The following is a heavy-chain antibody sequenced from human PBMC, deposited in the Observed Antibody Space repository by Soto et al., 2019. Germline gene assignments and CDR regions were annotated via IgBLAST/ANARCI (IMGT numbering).Heavy chain of an antibody. J-gene: IGHJ6*03. CDR1: GGSISSSSYY. D-gene: IGHD6-13*01. CDR3: ARLIIAAAYYYYYMDV. V-gene: IGHV4-39*01. CDR2: IYYSGST. Sequence: QLRLQESGPGLVKPSETLSLTCTVSGGSISSSSYYWGWIRQPPGKGLEWIGSIYYSGSTYYNPSLKSRVTISVDTSKNQFSLKLSSVTAADTAVYYCARLIIAAAYYYYYMDVWGKGTTVTVSS.